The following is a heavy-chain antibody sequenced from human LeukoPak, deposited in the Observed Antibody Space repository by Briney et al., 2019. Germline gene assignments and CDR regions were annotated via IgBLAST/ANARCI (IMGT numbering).Heavy chain of an antibody. CDR2: INPNSGGT. CDR3: ARALREGSSSWFHEYYYYYGMDV. Sequence: ASVKVSCKASGYTFTGYYMHWVRQAPGQGLEWMGWINPNSGGTNYAQKLQGRVTMTRDTSISTAYMELSRLRSDDTAVYYCARALREGSSSWFHEYYYYYGMDVWGQGTTVTVSS. J-gene: IGHJ6*02. V-gene: IGHV1-2*02. D-gene: IGHD6-13*01. CDR1: GYTFTGYY.